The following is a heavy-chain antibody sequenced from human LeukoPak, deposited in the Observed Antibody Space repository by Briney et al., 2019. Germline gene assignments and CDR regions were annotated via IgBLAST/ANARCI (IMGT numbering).Heavy chain of an antibody. D-gene: IGHD4-17*01. Sequence: GSLRLSCAASGFTFSSYAMSWIRQPPGKGLEWIGEINHRGSTNYNPSLKSRVTISVDTSKNQFSLKLSSVTAADTAVYYCARGGGGDYQFDYWGQGTLVTVPS. V-gene: IGHV4-34*01. CDR2: INHRGST. CDR3: ARGGGGDYQFDY. CDR1: GFTFSSYA. J-gene: IGHJ4*02.